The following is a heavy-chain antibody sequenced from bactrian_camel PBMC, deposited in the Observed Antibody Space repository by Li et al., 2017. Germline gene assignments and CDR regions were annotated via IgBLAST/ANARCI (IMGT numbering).Heavy chain of an antibody. J-gene: IGHJ4*01. V-gene: IGHV3S53*01. CDR1: GYSINNLY. CDR2: IDDDGST. Sequence: HVQLVESGGGSVQAGGSLRLSCAASGYSINNLYMGWFRQAPGKEREGVAAIDDDGSTTYADSVKGRFTISKDNAQNTVYLQMNSLKREDTAMYYCAADLVDRWFERLGRGQGTQVTVS. CDR3: AADLVDRWFERLG. D-gene: IGHD4*01.